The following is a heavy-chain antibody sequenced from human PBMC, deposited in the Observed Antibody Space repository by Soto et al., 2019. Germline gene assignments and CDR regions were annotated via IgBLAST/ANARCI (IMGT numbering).Heavy chain of an antibody. Sequence: GGSLRLSCAASGFTVSSNYMSWVRQAPGKGLEWVSVIYSGGSTYYADSVKGRFTISRDNSKNPLYLQMSSLRAEDTAVYYCARGFSAGKGSPPELWGQGSLVTVSS. V-gene: IGHV3-53*01. CDR1: GFTVSSNY. J-gene: IGHJ4*02. CDR2: IYSGGST. D-gene: IGHD6-13*01. CDR3: ARGFSAGKGSPPEL.